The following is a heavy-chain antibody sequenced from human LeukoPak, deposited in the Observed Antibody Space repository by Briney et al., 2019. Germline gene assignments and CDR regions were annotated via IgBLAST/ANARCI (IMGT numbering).Heavy chain of an antibody. Sequence: ASVKVSCKASGYTFTSYGISWVRQAPGQGLEWMGWISAYNGNTNYAQKLQGRVTMTTDTSTSTAYMELRSLRSDDTAVYYCARDGIYFDWLLMIDYWGQEPWSPSPQ. V-gene: IGHV1-18*01. J-gene: IGHJ4*01. CDR2: ISAYNGNT. CDR1: GYTFTSYG. D-gene: IGHD3-9*01. CDR3: ARDGIYFDWLLMIDY.